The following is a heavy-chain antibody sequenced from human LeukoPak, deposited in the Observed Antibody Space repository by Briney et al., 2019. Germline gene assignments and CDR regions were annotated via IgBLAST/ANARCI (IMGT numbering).Heavy chain of an antibody. D-gene: IGHD1-14*01. J-gene: IGHJ4*02. CDR3: ARQGNTTSLFDC. CDR2: IYHSGST. V-gene: IGHV4-34*01. CDR1: GGSFSDYY. Sequence: SESLSLTCAVYGGSFSDYYWSWIRQPPGKGLEWIGEIYHSGSTKYNPSLKSRVTMSVDTSKNQFSLKLSSVTAADTAVYYCARQGNTTSLFDCWGQGTLVTVSS.